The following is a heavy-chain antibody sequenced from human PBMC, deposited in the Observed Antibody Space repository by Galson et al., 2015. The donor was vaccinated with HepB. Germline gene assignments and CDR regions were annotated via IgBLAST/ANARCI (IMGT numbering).Heavy chain of an antibody. Sequence: ETLSLTCTVYGGSFSAYHWSWIRQPPGKGLEWLGEVNHSGSTNYNPSLRSRVTISVDTSKNQFSLKLTSVTAADTAVYYCARRVYFYYYVDVWGAGTTVTVSS. CDR1: GGSFSAYH. CDR2: VNHSGST. CDR3: ARRVYFYYYVDV. J-gene: IGHJ6*03. V-gene: IGHV4-34*01.